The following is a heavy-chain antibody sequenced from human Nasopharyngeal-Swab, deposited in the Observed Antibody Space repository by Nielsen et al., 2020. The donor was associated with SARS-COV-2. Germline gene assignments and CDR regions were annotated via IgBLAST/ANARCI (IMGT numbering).Heavy chain of an antibody. V-gene: IGHV4-34*01. CDR3: ARDMRIAAAGTVWFDP. J-gene: IGHJ5*02. Sequence: GSLRLSCAVYGGSFSGYYWSWIRQPPGKGLEWIGEINHSGSTNYNPSLKSRVTMSVDTSKNQFSLKLSSVTAADTAVYYCARDMRIAAAGTVWFDPWGQGTLVTVSS. D-gene: IGHD6-13*01. CDR2: INHSGST. CDR1: GGSFSGYY.